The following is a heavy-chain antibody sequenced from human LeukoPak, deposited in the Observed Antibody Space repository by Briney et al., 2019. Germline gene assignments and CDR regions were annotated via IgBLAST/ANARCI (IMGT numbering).Heavy chain of an antibody. Sequence: SETLSLTCTVSGGSISSSSYYWGWIRQPPGRGLEWIGSIYYSGSTYYNPSLKSRVTISVDTSKNQFSLKLSSVTAADTAVYYCARQPYEYGDFNPQNWGQGTLVTVSS. J-gene: IGHJ4*02. CDR2: IYYSGST. CDR1: GGSISSSSYY. CDR3: ARQPYEYGDFNPQN. D-gene: IGHD4-17*01. V-gene: IGHV4-39*01.